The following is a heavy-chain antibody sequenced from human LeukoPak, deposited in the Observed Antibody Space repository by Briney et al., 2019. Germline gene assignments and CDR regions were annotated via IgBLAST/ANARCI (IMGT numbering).Heavy chain of an antibody. CDR1: GFTFSSYA. D-gene: IGHD6-13*01. CDR3: AKPAPGYSSSWYFGFGY. J-gene: IGHJ4*02. V-gene: IGHV3-23*01. CDR2: ISGSGGST. Sequence: GGSLSLSCAASGFTFSSYAMSWVRQAPGKGLEWVSTISGSGGSTSYADSVKGRFTISRDNSKNTLYLQMNSLRAEDTAVYYCAKPAPGYSSSWYFGFGYWGQGTLATVSS.